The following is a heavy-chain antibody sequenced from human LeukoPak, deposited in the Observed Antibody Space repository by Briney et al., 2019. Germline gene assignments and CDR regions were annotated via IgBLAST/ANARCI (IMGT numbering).Heavy chain of an antibody. CDR1: GYTFTSYG. V-gene: IGHV1-46*01. CDR3: ARVGSSTWYESDY. CDR2: INPGGGST. J-gene: IGHJ4*02. Sequence: ASVKVSCKASGYTFTSYGISWVRQAPGQGLEWMGIINPGGGSTSYAQKFQGRVTMTRDTSTSTVYMELSSLRSEDTAVYYCARVGSSTWYESDYWGQGTLVTVSS. D-gene: IGHD6-13*01.